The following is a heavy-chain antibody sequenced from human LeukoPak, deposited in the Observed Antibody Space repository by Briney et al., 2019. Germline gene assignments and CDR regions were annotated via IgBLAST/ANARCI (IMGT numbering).Heavy chain of an antibody. CDR1: GFTVSSNY. Sequence: PGGSLRLSCAASGFTVSSNYMSWVRQAPGKGLEWVSVIYSGGSTYYADSVKGRFTISRDNSKNTLYLQMNSLRAEDTAVYYCATVGYYDILTGYYSXIDYXXXGTLVTVS. CDR2: IYSGGST. D-gene: IGHD3-9*01. J-gene: IGHJ4*01. CDR3: ATVGYYDILTGYYSXIDY. V-gene: IGHV3-53*01.